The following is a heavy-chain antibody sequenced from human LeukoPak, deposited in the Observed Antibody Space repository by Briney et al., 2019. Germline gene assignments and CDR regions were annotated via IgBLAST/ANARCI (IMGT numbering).Heavy chain of an antibody. D-gene: IGHD2-15*01. CDR2: IYYSGST. CDR1: GGSISSYY. V-gene: IGHV4-59*08. CDR3: ARHVPGYCSGGSCYSPFDY. Sequence: SETLSLTCTVSGGSISSYYWSWIRQPPGKGLEWIGYIYYSGSTNYNPFLKSRVTISVDTSKNQFSLKLSSVTAADTAVYYCARHVPGYCSGGSCYSPFDYWGQGTLVTVSS. J-gene: IGHJ4*02.